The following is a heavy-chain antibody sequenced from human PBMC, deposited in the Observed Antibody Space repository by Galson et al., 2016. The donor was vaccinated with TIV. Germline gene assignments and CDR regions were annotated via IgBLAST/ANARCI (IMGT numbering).Heavy chain of an antibody. CDR1: GYTFRTYG. V-gene: IGHV1-18*01. CDR3: ARDHPPNEGAVAGYYPFNYYALDL. J-gene: IGHJ6*02. D-gene: IGHD3-9*01. Sequence: SVKVSCKASGYTFRTYGISWVRQAPGQGLEWLGWISAHNGATRFAQDVQGRVTLTTDTSTNTAYLELRSLTFDDTAIYYCARDHPPNEGAVAGYYPFNYYALDLWGQGTTVTVSS. CDR2: ISAHNGAT.